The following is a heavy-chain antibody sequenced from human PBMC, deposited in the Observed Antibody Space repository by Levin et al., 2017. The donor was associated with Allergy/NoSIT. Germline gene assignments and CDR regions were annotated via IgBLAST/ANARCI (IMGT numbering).Heavy chain of an antibody. CDR2: IWYDGSNK. CDR1: GFTFSSYG. Sequence: PGGSLRLSCAASGFTFSSYGMHWVRQAPGKGLEWVAVIWYDGSNKYYADSVKGRFTISRDNSKNTLYLQMNSLRAEDTAVYYCARGDKYYDILTGLLDSRSGDLDYWGQGTLVTVSS. D-gene: IGHD3-9*01. V-gene: IGHV3-33*01. J-gene: IGHJ4*02. CDR3: ARGDKYYDILTGLLDSRSGDLDY.